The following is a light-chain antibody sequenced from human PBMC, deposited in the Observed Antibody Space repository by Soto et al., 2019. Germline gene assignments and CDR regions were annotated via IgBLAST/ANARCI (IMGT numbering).Light chain of an antibody. V-gene: IGLV2-14*02. CDR1: SSDVGSYNL. CDR2: DVG. CDR3: SSYTSSNTLDV. Sequence: QSALTQPASVSGSPGQSIAISCTGTSSDVGSYNLVSWYQQHPGKDPKLMIYDVGNRPSGVSDRFSGSKSGNTASLTISGLQAEDEADYYCSSYTSSNTLDVFGTGTKLTVL. J-gene: IGLJ1*01.